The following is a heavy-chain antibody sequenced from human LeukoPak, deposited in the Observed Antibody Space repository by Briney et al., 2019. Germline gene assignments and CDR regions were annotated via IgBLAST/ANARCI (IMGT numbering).Heavy chain of an antibody. D-gene: IGHD3-10*01. V-gene: IGHV1-8*02. CDR2: MNPNSGNT. CDR1: GYTFTSYG. Sequence: ASVKVSCKASGYTFTSYGISWVRQAPGQGLEWMGWMNPNSGNTGYAQKFQGRVTMTRNTSISTAYMELSSLRSEDTAVYYCARVRGVRGVITHHPFDYWGQGTLVTVSS. J-gene: IGHJ4*02. CDR3: ARVRGVRGVITHHPFDY.